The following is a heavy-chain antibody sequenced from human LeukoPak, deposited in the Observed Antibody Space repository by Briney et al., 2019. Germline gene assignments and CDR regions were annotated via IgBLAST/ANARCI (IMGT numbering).Heavy chain of an antibody. CDR2: IDWDDDK. CDR1: GFSLSTSGMC. J-gene: IGHJ5*02. Sequence: SGPTLVNPTETLTLTCTFSGFSLSTSGMCVSWIRQPPGKALEWLARIDWDDDKYYSTSLKTRLTISKDTSKNQVALTMTNMDPVDTATYYCARMTSGTYGKRGFDPWGQGTLVTVSS. CDR3: ARMTSGTYGKRGFDP. V-gene: IGHV2-70*11. D-gene: IGHD3-10*01.